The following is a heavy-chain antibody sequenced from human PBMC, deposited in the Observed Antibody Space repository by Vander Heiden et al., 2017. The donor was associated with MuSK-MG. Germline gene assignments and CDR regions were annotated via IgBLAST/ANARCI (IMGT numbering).Heavy chain of an antibody. CDR2: VYYSGST. CDR3: ARYKSGTMFAD. D-gene: IGHD1-7*01. Sequence: QLQLQESGPGLVQPSETLSLTFTVPGGSISTSGYYWGWIRQPPGKGLEWIGNVYYSGSTDYSPSLKSRITISVVTSKNQFSLKLSSVTAADTAVYYCARYKSGTMFADWGQGTLVTVSS. CDR1: GGSISTSGYY. J-gene: IGHJ4*02. V-gene: IGHV4-39*01.